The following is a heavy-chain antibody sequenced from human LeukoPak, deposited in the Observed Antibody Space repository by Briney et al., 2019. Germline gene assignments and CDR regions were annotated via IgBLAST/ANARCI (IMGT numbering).Heavy chain of an antibody. D-gene: IGHD3-22*01. V-gene: IGHV5-51*01. Sequence: GESLKISCKGSGYNFSGYWIAWVRQMAGKGLEWMGIIYPADSDTRYSPSFQGQVTISADKSITTAYLQWSSLKASDTAMYYCATPRDATAYYYDSSGYFYWGQGTLVTVSS. CDR3: ATPRDATAYYYDSSGYFY. CDR1: GYNFSGYW. J-gene: IGHJ4*02. CDR2: IYPADSDT.